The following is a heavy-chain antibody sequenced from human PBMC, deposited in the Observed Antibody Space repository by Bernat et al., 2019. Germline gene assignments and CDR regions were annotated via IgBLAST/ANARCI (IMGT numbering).Heavy chain of an antibody. CDR3: SRGSGEWLVRRHLDY. CDR1: GGSFSGYY. V-gene: IGHV4-34*01. J-gene: IGHJ4*02. CDR2: INHSGST. Sequence: QVQLQQWGAGLLKPSETLSLTCAVYGGSFSGYYWSWIRQPPGKGLEWIGEINHSGSTNYNPSLKSRVTISVDTSKNQFSLKLSSVTAADTAVYYCSRGSGEWLVRRHLDYWGQGTLVTVSS. D-gene: IGHD6-19*01.